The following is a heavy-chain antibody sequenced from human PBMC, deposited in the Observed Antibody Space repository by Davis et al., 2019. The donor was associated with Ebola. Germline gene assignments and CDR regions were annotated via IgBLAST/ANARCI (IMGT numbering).Heavy chain of an antibody. CDR2: IYSGGST. CDR1: GFTVSSNY. Sequence: PGGSLRLSCAASGFTVSSNYMSWVRQAPGKGLEWVSVIYSGGSTYYADSVKGRFTISRDNSKNTLYLQMNSLRDEDTAVYYCARDRVRWLQSPFDYWGQGTLVTVSS. V-gene: IGHV3-53*01. CDR3: ARDRVRWLQSPFDY. J-gene: IGHJ4*02. D-gene: IGHD5-24*01.